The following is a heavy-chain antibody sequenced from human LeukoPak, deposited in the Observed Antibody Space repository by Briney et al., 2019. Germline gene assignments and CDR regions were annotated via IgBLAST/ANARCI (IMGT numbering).Heavy chain of an antibody. CDR1: GFTFSSYG. V-gene: IGHV3-30*18. J-gene: IGHJ6*02. Sequence: GGSLRLSCAASGFTFSSYGMHCVRQAPGKGLEWVAVISYDGSNKYYADSVKGRFTISRDNSKNTLYLQMNSLRAEDTAVYYCAKAQGDYYYYGMDVWGQGTTVTVSS. CDR2: ISYDGSNK. CDR3: AKAQGDYYYYGMDV.